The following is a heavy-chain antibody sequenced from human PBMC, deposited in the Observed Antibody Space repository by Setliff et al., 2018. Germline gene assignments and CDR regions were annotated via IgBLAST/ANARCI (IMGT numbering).Heavy chain of an antibody. CDR2: IYHSGST. J-gene: IGHJ5*02. Sequence: GSLRLSCAASGFTFSSYWMTWVRQPPGKGLEWTGEIYHSGSTNYNPSIKSRVTISVDTSKNQFALKLSSVTASDTAVYYCARGPYNIYDRSGYGFTNWFDPWGQGILVTVSS. CDR3: ARGPYNIYDRSGYGFTNWFDP. V-gene: IGHV4-4*02. D-gene: IGHD3-22*01. CDR1: GFTFSSYW.